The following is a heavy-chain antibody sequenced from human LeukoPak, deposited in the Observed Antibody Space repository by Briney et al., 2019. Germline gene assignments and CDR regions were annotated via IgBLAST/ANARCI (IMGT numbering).Heavy chain of an antibody. CDR1: GFTFRDYY. J-gene: IGHJ4*02. D-gene: IGHD3/OR15-3a*01. Sequence: GGSLRLSCAASGFTFRDYYMSWIPQAPGKGLEWGSYISSSGSTIYYADSVEGRFTISRDNAKNSLYLQMNSLRAEDTAVYYCARDRLRIFGLVTYMFDYWGQGTLVTVSS. V-gene: IGHV3-11*01. CDR2: ISSSGSTI. CDR3: ARDRLRIFGLVTYMFDY.